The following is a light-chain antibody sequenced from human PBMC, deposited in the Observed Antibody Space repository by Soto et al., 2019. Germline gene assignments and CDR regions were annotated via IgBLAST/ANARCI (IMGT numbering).Light chain of an antibody. V-gene: IGKV3-20*01. Sequence: EIVLTQSPGTLSLSPGERATLSCRASQSVTSNHLAWYQQQPGQAPMPLIFGASIRATGIPDRFSGSGSGTDFTLTINRLEPEDFAVYYCQQYGRPPITFGQGTRLEIK. CDR3: QQYGRPPIT. J-gene: IGKJ5*01. CDR1: QSVTSNH. CDR2: GAS.